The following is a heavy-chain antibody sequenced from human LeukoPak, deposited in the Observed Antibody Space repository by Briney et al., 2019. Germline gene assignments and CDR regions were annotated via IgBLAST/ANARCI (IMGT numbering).Heavy chain of an antibody. CDR3: ASSNWLRDANFDS. CDR1: GGSISSYY. Sequence: PSETLSLTCTVSGGSISSYYWSWIRQPPGKGLEWIGYIYYSGSTNYNPSLKSRVTISVATPKNQFSLKLTSVTASDSAVYYCASSNWLRDANFDSWGQGTLVTVSS. D-gene: IGHD6-13*01. V-gene: IGHV4-59*08. J-gene: IGHJ4*02. CDR2: IYYSGST.